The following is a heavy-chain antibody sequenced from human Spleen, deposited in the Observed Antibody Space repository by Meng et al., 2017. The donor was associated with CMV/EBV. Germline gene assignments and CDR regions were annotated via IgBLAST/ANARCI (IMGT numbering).Heavy chain of an antibody. V-gene: IGHV1-18*01. CDR3: ARRGYQQLSRRWWFDP. CDR1: GYSFTNYG. D-gene: IGHD2-2*01. J-gene: IGHJ5*02. CDR2: ISTYNGDT. Sequence: ASVKVSCKASGYSFTNYGITWVRQAPGQGLEWMGWISTYNGDTQYAQKSQGRVTMTTETSSTTAYMELKSLTSDDTAVYYCARRGYQQLSRRWWFDPWGQGTLVTVSS.